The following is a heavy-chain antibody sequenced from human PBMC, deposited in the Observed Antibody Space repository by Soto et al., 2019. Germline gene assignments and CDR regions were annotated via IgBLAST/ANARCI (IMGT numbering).Heavy chain of an antibody. CDR2: ISGSGGST. CDR3: AKGKNVLRFLEWLLPFDY. D-gene: IGHD3-3*01. V-gene: IGHV3-23*01. CDR1: GFPFSSYA. Sequence: EVQLLESGGGLVQPGGSLRLSCAASGFPFSSYAMSWVRQAPGQGLEWVSAISGSGGSTYYADSVKGRFTISRDNSKNTLYLQMNSLRAEDTAVYYCAKGKNVLRFLEWLLPFDYWGQGTLVTVSS. J-gene: IGHJ4*02.